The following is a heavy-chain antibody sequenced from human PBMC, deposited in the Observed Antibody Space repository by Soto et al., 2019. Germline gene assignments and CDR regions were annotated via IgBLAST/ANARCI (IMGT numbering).Heavy chain of an antibody. CDR3: ARYSGSYWHYLDF. D-gene: IGHD1-26*01. CDR2: IYPGDSDT. Sequence: GESLKISCKGSGYSFASHWVAWVRQMPEKGLEWIGTIYPGDSDTKYSSAFRGHVTISADTSVSTAYLQWRSLEATDSAIYYCARYSGSYWHYLDFWDQGTLVTVSS. CDR1: GYSFASHW. V-gene: IGHV5-51*01. J-gene: IGHJ4*02.